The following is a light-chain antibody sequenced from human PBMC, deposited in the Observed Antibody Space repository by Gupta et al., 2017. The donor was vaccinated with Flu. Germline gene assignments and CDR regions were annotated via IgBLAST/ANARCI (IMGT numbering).Light chain of an antibody. CDR2: GAS. V-gene: IGKV3-15*01. CDR1: QSVSVN. Sequence: PATLSVSPGETVTLSCRASQSVSVNVAWYQQRPGQAPRLLIYGASTRATGVPARFSGSGSGTGFTLTIDSLQSEDFAVYDCQQYDSWPHSFGQGSKVEIK. CDR3: QQYDSWPHS. J-gene: IGKJ2*01.